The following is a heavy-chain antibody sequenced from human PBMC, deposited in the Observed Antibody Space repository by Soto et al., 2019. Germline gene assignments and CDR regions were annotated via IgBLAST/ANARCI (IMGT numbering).Heavy chain of an antibody. J-gene: IGHJ5*02. Sequence: QVQLVQSGAEVKKPGASLKVSYKASGYTFINYGINWMRQAPGQGLEWMGWISAYNGNTNYREQFQGRVTMTTDTSTSTAYMELRSLRSDDTAVYYCARGGQDIAVAGTPGTWGQGTLVTVSS. CDR2: ISAYNGNT. V-gene: IGHV1-18*01. CDR3: ARGGQDIAVAGTPGT. D-gene: IGHD6-19*01. CDR1: GYTFINYG.